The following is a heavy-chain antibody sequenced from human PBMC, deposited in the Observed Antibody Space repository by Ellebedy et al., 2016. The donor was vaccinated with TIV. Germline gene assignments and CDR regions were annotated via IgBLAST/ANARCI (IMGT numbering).Heavy chain of an antibody. CDR2: ISAYNGNT. CDR1: GYTFTSYG. J-gene: IGHJ6*02. V-gene: IGHV1-18*01. Sequence: ASVKVSXXASGYTFTSYGISWVRQAPGQGLEWMGWISAYNGNTNYAQKLQGRVTMTTDTSTSTAYMELRSLRSDDTAVYYCVRTPTGTTYYYGMDVWGQGTTVTVSS. D-gene: IGHD1-1*01. CDR3: VRTPTGTTYYYGMDV.